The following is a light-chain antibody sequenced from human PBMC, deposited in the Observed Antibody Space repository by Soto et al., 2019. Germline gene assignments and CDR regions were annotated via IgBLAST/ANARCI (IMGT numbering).Light chain of an antibody. J-gene: IGLJ1*01. V-gene: IGLV2-8*01. CDR1: SSDVCGYNY. Sequence: QSALAQPPSASGSPVQSVAISCTGTSSDVCGYNYFSWYQQHPGKDPKLMIYEVNKRPSGVPDRFSGSKSGNTASLTVSGLQAEDEADYYGRSYAGXSNVVGTGTKVXV. CDR2: EVN. CDR3: RSYAGXSNV.